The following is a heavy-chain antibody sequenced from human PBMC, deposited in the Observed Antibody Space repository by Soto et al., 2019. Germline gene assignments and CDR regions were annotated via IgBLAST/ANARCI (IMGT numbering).Heavy chain of an antibody. J-gene: IGHJ4*02. CDR3: AREGSYSAYNFAHGIQLWSFDF. CDR2: IFSSGST. D-gene: IGHD5-12*01. V-gene: IGHV4-4*07. CDR1: GGSINTFY. Sequence: SETLSLTCTVSGGSINTFYWSWVRQPAGKGLEWIGRIFSSGSTSFNPSLESRVAMSVDTSKDHFSLNLSSVTAADMAVYYCAREGSYSAYNFAHGIQLWSFDFWGQGALVTVSS.